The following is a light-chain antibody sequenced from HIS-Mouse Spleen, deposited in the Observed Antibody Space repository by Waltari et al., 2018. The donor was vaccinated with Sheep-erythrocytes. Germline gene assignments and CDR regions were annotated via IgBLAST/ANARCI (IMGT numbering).Light chain of an antibody. CDR3: QSYDSSLSGSV. CDR2: GNS. Sequence: QSVLTQPPSVSGAPGQRVTISCPGSSSNIGAGSDVHWYQPLPGTAPNLLIYGNSNRPSGVPDRFSGSKSGTSASLAITGLQAEDEADYYCQSYDSSLSGSVFGGGTKLTVL. J-gene: IGLJ2*01. CDR1: SSNIGAGSD. V-gene: IGLV1-40*01.